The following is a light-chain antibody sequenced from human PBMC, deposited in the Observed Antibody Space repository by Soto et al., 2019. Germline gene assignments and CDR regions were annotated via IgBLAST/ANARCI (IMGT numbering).Light chain of an antibody. CDR2: GNS. CDR3: QSYDSSLSGSV. Sequence: QSVLTQTPSVSGAPGQRVTISCTGCSSNIGAGYDVHWYQQLPGTAPKLLIYGNSNRPSGVPDRFSGSKSVTSASLAITGLQAEDEADYYCQSYDSSLSGSVFGGGTKLTVL. CDR1: SSNIGAGYD. J-gene: IGLJ2*01. V-gene: IGLV1-40*01.